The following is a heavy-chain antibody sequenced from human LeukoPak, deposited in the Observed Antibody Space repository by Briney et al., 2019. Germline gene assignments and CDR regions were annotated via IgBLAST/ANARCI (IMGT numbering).Heavy chain of an antibody. V-gene: IGHV3-53*01. CDR3: ARDSQLQYFQH. D-gene: IGHD2-21*01. CDR2: IYSGGST. J-gene: IGHJ1*01. CDR1: GYTVSSNY. Sequence: PGRSLRLSCAASGYTVSSNYMRWVLQAPGKGLERVSVIYSGGSTYYSDCVMRRFTFSRDKTKTTLYLQMNSLRAENTAVYYCARDSQLQYFQHWGQGTLVTVSS.